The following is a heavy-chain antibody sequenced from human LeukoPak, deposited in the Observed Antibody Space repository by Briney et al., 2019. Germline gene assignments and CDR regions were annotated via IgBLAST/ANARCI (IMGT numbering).Heavy chain of an antibody. CDR1: GFTFSSYS. D-gene: IGHD3-10*01. CDR3: ARDRRFGELLSSAFDI. Sequence: GGSLGLSCAASGFTFSSYSMNWVRQAPGKGLEWVSYISSSSTIYYADSVKGRFTISRDNAKNSLYLQMNSLRAEDTAVYYCARDRRFGELLSSAFDIWGQGTMVTVSS. V-gene: IGHV3-48*04. J-gene: IGHJ3*02. CDR2: ISSSSTI.